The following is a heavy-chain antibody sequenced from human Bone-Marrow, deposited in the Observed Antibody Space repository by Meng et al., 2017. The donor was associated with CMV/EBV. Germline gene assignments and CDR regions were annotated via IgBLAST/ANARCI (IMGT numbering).Heavy chain of an antibody. V-gene: IGHV3-21*06. Sequence: GESLKISCAASGFTFSSYWMSWVRQAPGKGLEWVSSISSSSRYKYYADSVKGRFTISRDNAKNSLYLQLDSLRVEDTAVYYCATNPKNPDDYWGQGTLVTVSS. CDR3: ATNPKNPDDY. J-gene: IGHJ4*02. D-gene: IGHD1-14*01. CDR2: ISSSSRYK. CDR1: GFTFSSYW.